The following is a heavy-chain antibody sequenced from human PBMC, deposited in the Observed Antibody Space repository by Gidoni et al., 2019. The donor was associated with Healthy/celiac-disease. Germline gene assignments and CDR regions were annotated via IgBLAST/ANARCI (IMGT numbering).Heavy chain of an antibody. V-gene: IGHV3-53*01. CDR2: IYSGGSP. CDR1: GFTVSSNY. J-gene: IGHJ4*02. Sequence: EGQLVESGGGLIQPGGSLRLACAASGFTVSSNYMSWVRQAPGNGLEWVSVIYSGGSPYYADSVKGRFPISRDNSKTTLYLQMNSLRAEDTAVYYCARDAYGGLPIGGDYWGQGTLVTVSS. D-gene: IGHD4-17*01. CDR3: ARDAYGGLPIGGDY.